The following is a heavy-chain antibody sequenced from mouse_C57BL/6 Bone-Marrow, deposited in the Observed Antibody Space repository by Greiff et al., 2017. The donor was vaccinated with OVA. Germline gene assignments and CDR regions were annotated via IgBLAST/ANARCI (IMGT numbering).Heavy chain of an antibody. V-gene: IGHV5-16*01. CDR2: INYDGSST. CDR1: GFTFSDYY. CDR3: ARIYYGNSPWFAY. J-gene: IGHJ3*01. Sequence: DVKLVESEGGLVQPGSSMKLSCTASGFTFSDYYMAWVRQVPEKGLEWVANINYDGSSTYYLDSLKSRFIISRDNAKNILYLQMSSLKSEDTATYYCARIYYGNSPWFAYWGQGTLVTVSA. D-gene: IGHD2-1*01.